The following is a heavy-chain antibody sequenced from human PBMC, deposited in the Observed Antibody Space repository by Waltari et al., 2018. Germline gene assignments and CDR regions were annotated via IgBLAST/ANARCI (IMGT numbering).Heavy chain of an antibody. CDR1: GYTFTSYD. D-gene: IGHD3-3*01. CDR3: ARGNRFWSGSNPDY. Sequence: QVQLVQSGAEVKKPGASVKVSCKASGYTFTSYDINWVRQATGQGLEWMGWMNPNSGNTGYAQKFQGRVTITRNTSISTAYMELSSLRSEETAVYYCARGNRFWSGSNPDYWGQGTLVTVSS. CDR2: MNPNSGNT. V-gene: IGHV1-8*03. J-gene: IGHJ4*02.